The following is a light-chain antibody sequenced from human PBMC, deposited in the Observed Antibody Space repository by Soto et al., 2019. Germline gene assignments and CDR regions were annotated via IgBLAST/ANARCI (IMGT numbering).Light chain of an antibody. CDR3: AAWDDSLRAHV. CDR1: SSNIGTNT. Sequence: QAVVTQPPSASGTPGQRVTISCSGGSSNIGTNTVNWYQQLPGTAPKLLIYNNNQRPSGVPDRLSGSKSGTSASLAVSGLQSEDEADYYCAAWDDSLRAHVFGTGTKLTVL. V-gene: IGLV1-44*01. CDR2: NNN. J-gene: IGLJ1*01.